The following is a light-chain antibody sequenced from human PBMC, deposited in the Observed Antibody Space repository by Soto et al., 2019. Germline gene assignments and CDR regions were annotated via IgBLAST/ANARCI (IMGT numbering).Light chain of an antibody. CDR3: SSYTSSSTYV. Sequence: QSALTQPASVSGSLGQSITISCTGTSSDVGDYNYVSWFQQHPGKAPKLMIYEVNNRPSGVSNRFSGSKSGNTASLTISGLQAEDEADYYCSSYTSSSTYVFGTGTKLTVL. CDR1: SSDVGDYNY. V-gene: IGLV2-14*01. CDR2: EVN. J-gene: IGLJ1*01.